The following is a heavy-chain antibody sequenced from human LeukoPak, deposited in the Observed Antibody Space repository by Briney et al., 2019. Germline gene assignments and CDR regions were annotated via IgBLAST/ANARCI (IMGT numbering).Heavy chain of an antibody. CDR2: ISYDGSNK. J-gene: IGHJ4*02. V-gene: IGHV3-30-3*01. CDR3: ARDYTMVRGVN. Sequence: SCKASGYTFTDYSMHWVRQAPGKGLEWVAVISYDGSNKYYADSVKGRFTISRDNSKNTLYLQMNSLRAEDTAVYYCARDYTMVRGVNWGQGTLVTVSS. D-gene: IGHD3-10*01. CDR1: GYTFTDYS.